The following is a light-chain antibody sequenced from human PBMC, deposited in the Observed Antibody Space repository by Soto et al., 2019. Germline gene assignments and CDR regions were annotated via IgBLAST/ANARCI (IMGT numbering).Light chain of an antibody. V-gene: IGKV1-27*01. Sequence: DIQMTQSPSSLSASVGDRVTITCRASQGISNYLAWYQQKPGQVPKLLIYVASTLQSGVPSRFSGRGSGTDFTLTISSLQSEDFALYYCQQYNFWPETFGQGTKVDIK. CDR1: QGISNY. CDR3: QQYNFWPET. J-gene: IGKJ1*01. CDR2: VAS.